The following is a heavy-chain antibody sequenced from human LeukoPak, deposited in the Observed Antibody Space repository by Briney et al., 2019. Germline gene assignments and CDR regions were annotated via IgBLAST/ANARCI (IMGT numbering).Heavy chain of an antibody. J-gene: IGHJ1*01. CDR3: ARGTSKNLVPAAYWGPVGVIQH. CDR1: GGTFSSYA. CDR2: IIPLFGTT. D-gene: IGHD2-2*01. Sequence: SVQVSCKASGGTFSSYAISWVRQAPGQGLEWLGGIIPLFGTTNYAQKFQDRVTITADKSTSTAYMELSRLRSADTAVYYCARGTSKNLVPAAYWGPVGVIQHWGQGTLVTVSS. V-gene: IGHV1-69*06.